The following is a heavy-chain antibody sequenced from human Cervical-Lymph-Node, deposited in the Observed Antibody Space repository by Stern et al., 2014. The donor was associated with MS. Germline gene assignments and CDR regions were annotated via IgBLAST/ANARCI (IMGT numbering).Heavy chain of an antibody. Sequence: QITLMESGPTLVKPTQTLTLTCTFSGFSLTTRGVGVGWIRQPPGKALEWLALIYWNDDKRYSPSLKSRLTITKDTSRNQVVLTVTGMDPVDTATYYCAHTPAADRFEYWGQGALVTVSS. CDR1: GFSLTTRGVG. J-gene: IGHJ4*02. CDR3: AHTPAADRFEY. V-gene: IGHV2-5*01. D-gene: IGHD6-13*01. CDR2: IYWNDDK.